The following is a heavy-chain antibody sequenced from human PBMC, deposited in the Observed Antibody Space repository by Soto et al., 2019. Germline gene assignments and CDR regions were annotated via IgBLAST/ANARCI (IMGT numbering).Heavy chain of an antibody. CDR3: TRVAATATFFDS. V-gene: IGHV3-74*01. D-gene: IGHD2-15*01. CDR1: KVTINNYW. J-gene: IGHJ4*02. Sequence: EVQLVESGGGLVQPGGSLRLSCAASKVTINNYWMHWVRQAPGKGLEWVSRINVDGSSISYADSVKGRFTISRERAKKTWYLQMKSLRDEDTAVYYCTRVAATATFFDSWGQGTLVTVSS. CDR2: INVDGSSI.